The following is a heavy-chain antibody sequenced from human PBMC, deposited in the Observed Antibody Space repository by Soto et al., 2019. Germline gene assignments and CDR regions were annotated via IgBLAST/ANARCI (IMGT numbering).Heavy chain of an antibody. V-gene: IGHV3-23*01. CDR2: ISGSGSST. Sequence: GGSLRLSCAASGFTFSSYAMTWVRQAPGKGLEWVSVISGSGSSTDYADSVKGRFTISRDNSKNTLYLQMNSLRAEDMAVYYCAKNSGSGSRNFDFWGQGTLVTVSS. D-gene: IGHD3-10*01. J-gene: IGHJ4*02. CDR3: AKNSGSGSRNFDF. CDR1: GFTFSSYA.